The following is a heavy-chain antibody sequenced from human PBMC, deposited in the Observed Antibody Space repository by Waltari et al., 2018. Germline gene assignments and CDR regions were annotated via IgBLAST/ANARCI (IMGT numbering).Heavy chain of an antibody. J-gene: IGHJ4*02. V-gene: IGHV3-7*01. Sequence: EVQLVESGGGLVQPGGSLGLSGAASGVPFRTCWMGWFRQGPGKGLEWVANIRQNGWEKYYVDSVKGRFTISRDDAKNSLYLQMNNLRAEDTAIYYCARDGHWLSGLADYWGQGTLVTASS. D-gene: IGHD1-26*01. CDR1: GVPFRTCW. CDR3: ARDGHWLSGLADY. CDR2: IRQNGWEK.